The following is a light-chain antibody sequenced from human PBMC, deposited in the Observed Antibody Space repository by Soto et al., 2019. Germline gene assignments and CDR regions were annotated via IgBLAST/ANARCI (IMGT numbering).Light chain of an antibody. J-gene: IGKJ4*01. Sequence: EMVMTQSPATLSVSPGERATLSCRASQSVSSNLAWYQQKPGQAPRLLIYGASTRATGIPARFSGSRSGTEFTLPISSLQSEDFAVYYCQQYNNWPLTFGGGTKVEIK. CDR3: QQYNNWPLT. CDR1: QSVSSN. CDR2: GAS. V-gene: IGKV3-15*01.